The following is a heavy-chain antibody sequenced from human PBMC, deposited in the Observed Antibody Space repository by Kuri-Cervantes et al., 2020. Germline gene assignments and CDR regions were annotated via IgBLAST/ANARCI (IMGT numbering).Heavy chain of an antibody. J-gene: IGHJ4*02. V-gene: IGHV4-61*02. CDR1: GGSISSSSYY. CDR2: IYTSGST. Sequence: SETLSLTCTVSGGSISSSSYYWGWIRQPAGKGLEWIGRIYTSGSTNYNPSLKSRVTISVDTSKNQFSLKLSSVTAADTAVYYCARGGYYYDSRVDYWGQGTLVTVSS. CDR3: ARGGYYYDSRVDY. D-gene: IGHD3-22*01.